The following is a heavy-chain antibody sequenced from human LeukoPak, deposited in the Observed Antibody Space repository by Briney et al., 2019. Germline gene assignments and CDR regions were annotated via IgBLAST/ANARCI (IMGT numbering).Heavy chain of an antibody. Sequence: GGSLRLSCAASGFTFSSYGMHWVRQAPGKGLEWVAVIWYDGSNKYYADSVKGRLTISRDNSKNTLYLQMNSLRAEDTAVYYCAKDNGDYLYYFDYWGQGTLVTVSS. CDR3: AKDNGDYLYYFDY. CDR2: IWYDGSNK. J-gene: IGHJ4*02. D-gene: IGHD4-17*01. CDR1: GFTFSSYG. V-gene: IGHV3-33*06.